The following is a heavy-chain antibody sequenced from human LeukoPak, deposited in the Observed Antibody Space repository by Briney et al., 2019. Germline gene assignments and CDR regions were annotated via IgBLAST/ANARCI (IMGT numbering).Heavy chain of an antibody. D-gene: IGHD5-12*01. Sequence: PSETLSLTCSVSGGSISSSTYYWGWLRQPPGKRLEWIGSIYYSGSTYYNPSLKSRLTISVDTSKNQFSLKLSSVTAADTAVSYCATWGGYDYSRDYWGQGTLVIVTS. V-gene: IGHV4-39*01. CDR1: GGSISSSTYY. J-gene: IGHJ4*02. CDR3: ATWGGYDYSRDY. CDR2: IYYSGST.